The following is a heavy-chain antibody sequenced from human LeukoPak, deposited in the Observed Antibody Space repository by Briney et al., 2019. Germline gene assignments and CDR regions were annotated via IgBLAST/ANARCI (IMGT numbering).Heavy chain of an antibody. CDR3: VRESRPGGAMGLYHNLDY. CDR2: IKEDGTEK. Sequence: PGGSLRLSCAASGFIFSNYWMNWVRQTPGKGLEWVANIKEDGTEKNLVDSVKGRFTISRDNTKNLLYLEMNSLRGDDTAIYYCVRESRPGGAMGLYHNLDYWGQGTLVAVSS. CDR1: GFIFSNYW. V-gene: IGHV3-7*01. J-gene: IGHJ4*02. D-gene: IGHD1-1*01.